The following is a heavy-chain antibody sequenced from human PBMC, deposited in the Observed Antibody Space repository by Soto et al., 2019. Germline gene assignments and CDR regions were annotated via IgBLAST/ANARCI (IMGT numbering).Heavy chain of an antibody. V-gene: IGHV4-59*01. CDR2: IYYSGST. CDR3: ARVLKALLWFGEARVVFDI. J-gene: IGHJ3*02. D-gene: IGHD3-10*01. CDR1: GGSISSYY. Sequence: SETLSLTCTVSGGSISSYYWSWIRQPPGKGLEWIGYIYYSGSTNYNPSLKSRVTISVDTSKNQFSLKLSSVTAADTAVYYCARVLKALLWFGEARVVFDIWGKGTMVTVSS.